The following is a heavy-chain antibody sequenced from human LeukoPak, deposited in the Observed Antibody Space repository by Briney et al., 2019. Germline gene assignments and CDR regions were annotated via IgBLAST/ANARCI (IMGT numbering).Heavy chain of an antibody. Sequence: PPGGSLRLSCAASGFTFSSYAMHWVRQAPGKGLEWVANIGQYGSEKYYVDSVKGRFTISRDNAKNSLYLQMNSLRAEDTAVYYCARSGPIDIWGQGTMVTVSS. CDR2: IGQYGSEK. CDR3: ARSGPIDI. J-gene: IGHJ3*02. V-gene: IGHV3-7*03. CDR1: GFTFSSYA. D-gene: IGHD6-25*01.